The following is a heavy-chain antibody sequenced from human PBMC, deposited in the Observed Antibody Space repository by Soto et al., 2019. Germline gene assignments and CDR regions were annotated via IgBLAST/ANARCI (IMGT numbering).Heavy chain of an antibody. J-gene: IGHJ6*02. Sequence: QEQLLQSGAEVKKPGASVTVSCKASGYTFLIYFVHWVRQAPGQGLEWMGIINPGSGTTTYSQQFQGRVIMTSDTSTNTVHMAMTSLTSEDTAVYFCAREKILDGSGRRHYYGMDVWGQWTEVSVSS. D-gene: IGHD3-10*01. CDR1: GYTFLIYF. CDR2: INPGSGTT. CDR3: AREKILDGSGRRHYYGMDV. V-gene: IGHV1-46*01.